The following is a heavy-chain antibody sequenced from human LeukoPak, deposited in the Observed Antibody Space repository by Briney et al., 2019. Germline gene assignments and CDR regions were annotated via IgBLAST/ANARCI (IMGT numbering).Heavy chain of an antibody. J-gene: IGHJ4*02. V-gene: IGHV3-30*18. CDR3: AKDSIAAAGKPFIY. Sequence: PGGSLRLSCAASGFTFSSYGMHWVRQAPGKGLEWVAVISYDGSNKYYADSVKGRFTISRDNSKNTLYLQMNSLRAEDTAVYYCAKDSIAAAGKPFIYWGQGTLVTVSS. CDR1: GFTFSSYG. D-gene: IGHD6-13*01. CDR2: ISYDGSNK.